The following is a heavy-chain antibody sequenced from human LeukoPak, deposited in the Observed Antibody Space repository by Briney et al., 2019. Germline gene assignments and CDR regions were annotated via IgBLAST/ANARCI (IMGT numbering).Heavy chain of an antibody. J-gene: IGHJ4*02. D-gene: IGHD3-3*01. V-gene: IGHV3-30*03. CDR2: ISYDGTNK. Sequence: AGGSLRLSCAASGFSFNDYGMHWVRQAPGKGLEWVAVISYDGTNKYYTDSVKGRFTISRDNSKNTLYLQMNSLRAEDTAVYYCARSDYDFWSGYTSVGEYWGQGTLVTVSS. CDR1: GFSFNDYG. CDR3: ARSDYDFWSGYTSVGEY.